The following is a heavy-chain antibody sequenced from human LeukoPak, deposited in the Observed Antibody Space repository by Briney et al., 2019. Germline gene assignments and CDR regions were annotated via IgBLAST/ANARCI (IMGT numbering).Heavy chain of an antibody. V-gene: IGHV4-39*01. J-gene: IGHJ4*02. CDR3: ARNGTVTVSGTKFNYFDY. CDR2: IYHSGST. D-gene: IGHD4-17*01. Sequence: PSETLSLTCTVSGDSISSSSYYWGWIRQPSGKGLEWIGSIYHSGSTHYNPSLKSRLTIFVDTSKNQFSLKVNSVTAADTAVYYCARNGTVTVSGTKFNYFDYWGQGTLVTVSS. CDR1: GDSISSSSYY.